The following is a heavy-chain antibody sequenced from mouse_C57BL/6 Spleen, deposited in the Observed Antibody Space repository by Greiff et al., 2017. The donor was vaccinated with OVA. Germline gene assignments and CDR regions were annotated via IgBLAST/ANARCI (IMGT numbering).Heavy chain of an antibody. CDR1: GYTFTDYN. CDR3: ARSSLLLRSLDY. V-gene: IGHV1-18*01. Sequence: EVQGVESGPELVKPGASVKIPCKASGYTFTDYNMDWVKQSHGKSLEWIGDINPNNGGTIYNQKFKGKATLTVDKSSSTAYMELRSLTSEDTAVYYCARSSLLLRSLDYWGQGTTLTVSS. J-gene: IGHJ2*01. CDR2: INPNNGGT. D-gene: IGHD1-1*01.